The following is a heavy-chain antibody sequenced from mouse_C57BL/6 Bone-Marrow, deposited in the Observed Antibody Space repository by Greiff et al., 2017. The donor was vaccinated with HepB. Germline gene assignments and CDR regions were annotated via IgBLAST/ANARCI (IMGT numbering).Heavy chain of an antibody. J-gene: IGHJ2*01. D-gene: IGHD2-10*01. V-gene: IGHV1-55*01. Sequence: QVHVKQPGAELVKPGASVKMSCKASGYTFTSYWITWVKQRPGQGLEWIGDIYPGSGSTNYNEKFKSKATLTVDTSSSTAYMQLSSLTSEDSAVYYCARSGAYNYFDYWGQGTTLTVSS. CDR3: ARSGAYNYFDY. CDR1: GYTFTSYW. CDR2: IYPGSGST.